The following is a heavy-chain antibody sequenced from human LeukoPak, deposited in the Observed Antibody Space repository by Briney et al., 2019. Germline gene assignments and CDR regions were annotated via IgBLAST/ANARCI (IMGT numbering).Heavy chain of an antibody. V-gene: IGHV5-51*01. Sequence: GESLKISCKGSGYSFTSYWIGGVRQMPGKGMEWMGIIYPGDSDTRYSPSFQGQVTISADKSISTAYLQWSSLKASDTAMYYCARTLGDFWRGYPLQLGFDPWGQGTLVTVSS. J-gene: IGHJ5*02. CDR2: IYPGDSDT. CDR3: ARTLGDFWRGYPLQLGFDP. D-gene: IGHD3-3*01. CDR1: GYSFTSYW.